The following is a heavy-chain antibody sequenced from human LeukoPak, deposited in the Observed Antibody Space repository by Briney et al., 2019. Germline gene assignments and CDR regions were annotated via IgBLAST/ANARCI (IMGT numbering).Heavy chain of an antibody. Sequence: GSLRLSCAASGFTFSSYATSWIRQPAGKGLEWIGRIYTSGSTNYNPSLKSRVTMSVDTSKNQFSLKLSSVTAADTAVYYCAGGRITIFGVVIIDYMDVWGKGTTVTVSS. V-gene: IGHV4-4*07. J-gene: IGHJ6*03. CDR2: IYTSGST. CDR3: AGGRITIFGVVIIDYMDV. CDR1: GFTFSSYA. D-gene: IGHD3-3*01.